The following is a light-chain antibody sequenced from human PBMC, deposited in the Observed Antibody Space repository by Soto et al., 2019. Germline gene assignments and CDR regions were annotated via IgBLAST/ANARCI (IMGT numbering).Light chain of an antibody. Sequence: QSALTQPASVSGSPGQSITISCTGTSSDVGAYNYVSWYQHHPGKVPKLLIYVVTKRPSGVPDRFSGSKSGNTASLTISGLQDEDEADYYCSSFAATHTYIFGTGTKLTVL. CDR1: SSDVGAYNY. CDR2: VVT. V-gene: IGLV2-11*01. CDR3: SSFAATHTYI. J-gene: IGLJ1*01.